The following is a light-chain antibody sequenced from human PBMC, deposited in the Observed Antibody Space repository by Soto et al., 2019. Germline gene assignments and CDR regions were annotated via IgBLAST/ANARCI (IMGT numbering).Light chain of an antibody. J-gene: IGKJ4*01. Sequence: EIMMRQSPATLSVSPGERATLSCRASQSVSSNLAWYQQKPGQAPRLLIYGASTRATGIPARFSGSGSGTDFTLNISRLEPEDFAVYYCQQYTDWPWGTFGGGTKVDIK. CDR3: QQYTDWPWGT. CDR1: QSVSSN. CDR2: GAS. V-gene: IGKV3-15*01.